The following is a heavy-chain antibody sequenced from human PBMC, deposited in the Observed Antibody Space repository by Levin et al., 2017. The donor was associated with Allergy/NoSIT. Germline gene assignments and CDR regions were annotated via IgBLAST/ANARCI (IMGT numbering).Heavy chain of an antibody. CDR2: ISSSSSYI. D-gene: IGHD6-6*01. V-gene: IGHV3-21*01. CDR1: GFTFSSYS. CDR3: ATSNLKEYSSSGDY. Sequence: NPGGSLRLSCAASGFTFSSYSMNWVRQAPGKGLEWVSSISSSSSYIYYADSVKGRFTISRDNAKNSLYLQMNSLRAEDTAVYYCATSNLKEYSSSGDYWGQGTLVTVSS. J-gene: IGHJ4*02.